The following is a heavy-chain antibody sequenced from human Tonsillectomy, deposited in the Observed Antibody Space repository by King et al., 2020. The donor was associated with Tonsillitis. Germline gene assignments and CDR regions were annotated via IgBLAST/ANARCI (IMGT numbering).Heavy chain of an antibody. CDR1: GGSFSGYY. V-gene: IGHV4-34*01. Sequence: VQLQQWGAGLLEPSETLSLTCAVYGGSFSGYYWSWIRQPPGKGLEWIGEINHSGSTNYNPSLKSRVTISVDTSKNQFSLKLSSVTAADTAVYYCAREPWGSGSYPFYFDYWGQGTLVTVSS. CDR2: INHSGST. CDR3: AREPWGSGSYPFYFDY. J-gene: IGHJ4*02. D-gene: IGHD1-26*01.